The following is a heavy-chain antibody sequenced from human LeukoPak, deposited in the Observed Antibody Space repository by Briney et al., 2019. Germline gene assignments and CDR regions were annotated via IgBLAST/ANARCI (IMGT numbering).Heavy chain of an antibody. D-gene: IGHD3-22*01. CDR1: GYIFTGYY. V-gene: IGHV1-2*02. Sequence: ASVKVSCKSSGYIFTGYYMHWVRQTPGQGLEWMGWITPNDGGTEYARNFQGRVTMTGDTSINTAYMELSRLRSDDTAIYYCARDYDNGMDVWGQGTTVTVSS. CDR3: ARDYDNGMDV. CDR2: ITPNDGGT. J-gene: IGHJ6*02.